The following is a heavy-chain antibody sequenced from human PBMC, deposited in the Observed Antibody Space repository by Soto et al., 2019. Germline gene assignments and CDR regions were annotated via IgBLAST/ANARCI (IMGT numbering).Heavy chain of an antibody. V-gene: IGHV4-34*01. CDR3: VRGAHSGWFDP. CDR2: INHSGST. CDR1: GGSFSGYY. J-gene: IGHJ5*02. Sequence: PSETLSLTCAVYGGSFSGYYWSWIRQPPGKGLEWIGEINHSGSTNYNPSLKSRVTISVDTSKNQFSLKLNSVTAADTAVYYPVRGAHSGWFDPWGQGTLVTVSS. D-gene: IGHD2-15*01.